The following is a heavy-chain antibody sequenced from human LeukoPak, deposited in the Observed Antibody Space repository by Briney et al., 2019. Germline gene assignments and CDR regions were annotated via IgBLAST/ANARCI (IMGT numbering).Heavy chain of an antibody. Sequence: SVKVSCKASGGTFSSYAISWVRQAPGQGLEWMGGIIPIFGTANYAQKFQGRVTITADESTSTAYMELSSLRSEDTAVYYCARAGRANTVTTFWYFDLWGRGTLVTVSS. CDR2: IIPIFGTA. J-gene: IGHJ2*01. D-gene: IGHD4-17*01. CDR3: ARAGRANTVTTFWYFDL. CDR1: GGTFSSYA. V-gene: IGHV1-69*01.